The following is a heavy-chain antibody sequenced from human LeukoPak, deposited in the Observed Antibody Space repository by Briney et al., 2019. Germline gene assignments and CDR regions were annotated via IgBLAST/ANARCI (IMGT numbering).Heavy chain of an antibody. Sequence: GGSLRLSCAASGFTVSNNHVTWVRLAPGKGLEWVSIIYTGGNIYYADSVKGRFTISRDNSKNTLSLQMNSLRAEDTAMYYCARARRCGLYDDYGGCFDSWGQGVLVTASS. D-gene: IGHD4-17*01. V-gene: IGHV3-53*01. CDR3: ARARRCGLYDDYGGCFDS. CDR2: IYTGGNI. J-gene: IGHJ4*02. CDR1: GFTVSNNH.